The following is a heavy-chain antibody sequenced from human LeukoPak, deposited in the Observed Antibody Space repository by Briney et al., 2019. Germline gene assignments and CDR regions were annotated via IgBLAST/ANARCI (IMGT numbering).Heavy chain of an antibody. CDR3: ARGVTDDFWSGYFSR. D-gene: IGHD3-3*01. CDR1: GFTFSTYA. Sequence: GGSLRLSCAASGFTFSTYAVNWVRQAPGKGLEWVSYISSSGSTIYYADSVKGRFTISRDNAKNSLYLQMNSLRAEDTAVYYCARGVTDDFWSGYFSRWSQGTLVTVSS. CDR2: ISSSGSTI. V-gene: IGHV3-48*04. J-gene: IGHJ4*02.